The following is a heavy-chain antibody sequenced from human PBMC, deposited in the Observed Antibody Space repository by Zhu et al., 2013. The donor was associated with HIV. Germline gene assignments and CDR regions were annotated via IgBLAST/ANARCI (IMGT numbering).Heavy chain of an antibody. D-gene: IGHD1-1*01. CDR3: AKEGTPGTELQYRFDY. Sequence: AELVQSGAEVRKPGASVKVSCKSSGYAFVGYYMHWVRQAPGQGPEWMGWINPKSGDTRSAQKFQGRVTMTRDTSITTAYMDLTSLTSDDTAVYYCAKEGTPGTELQYRFDYWGREPGHRLL. V-gene: IGHV1-2*02. CDR2: INPKSGDT. J-gene: IGHJ4*03. CDR1: GYAFVGYY.